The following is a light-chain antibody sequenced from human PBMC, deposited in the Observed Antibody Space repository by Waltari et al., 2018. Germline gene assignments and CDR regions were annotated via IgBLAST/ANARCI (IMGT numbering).Light chain of an antibody. V-gene: IGLV1-36*01. CDR3: AAWDDSLNGPV. J-gene: IGLJ3*02. Sequence: QSVLTQPPSVSEAPRQRVTISCSGSSSKIGNNAVNWYQQLPGKAPKLLLYYNDLLPSGVSDRCAGSKSGTAAALASSGLQSEDEADYYCAAWDDSLNGPVFGGGTKLTVV. CDR1: SSKIGNNA. CDR2: YND.